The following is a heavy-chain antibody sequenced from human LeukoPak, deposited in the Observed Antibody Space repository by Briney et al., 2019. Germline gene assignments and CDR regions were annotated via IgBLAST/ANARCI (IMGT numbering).Heavy chain of an antibody. D-gene: IGHD3-10*01. V-gene: IGHV3-23*01. CDR1: GFTFSSYA. CDR3: AKDKKGPSVYYYGSGSYFDY. CDR2: ISGSGGST. J-gene: IGHJ4*02. Sequence: GGSLRLSCAASGFTFSSYAMNWVRQAPGKGLEWVSAISGSGGSTYYADSVKGRFTISRDNSKNTLYLQMNSLRAEDTAVYYCAKDKKGPSVYYYGSGSYFDYWGQGTLVTVSS.